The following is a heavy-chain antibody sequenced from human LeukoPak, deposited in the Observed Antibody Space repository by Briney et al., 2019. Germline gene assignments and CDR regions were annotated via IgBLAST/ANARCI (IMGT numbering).Heavy chain of an antibody. CDR3: AKSYDSSGYFCH. D-gene: IGHD3-22*01. Sequence: PGGSLRLSCAASGFTVSSNYMSWVRQAPGKGLEWVSIIYSGGSTYYADSVKGRFTISRDNSKNTLYLQMNSLRAEDTAVYYCAKSYDSSGYFCHWGQGTLVTVSS. V-gene: IGHV3-53*01. J-gene: IGHJ4*02. CDR2: IYSGGST. CDR1: GFTVSSNY.